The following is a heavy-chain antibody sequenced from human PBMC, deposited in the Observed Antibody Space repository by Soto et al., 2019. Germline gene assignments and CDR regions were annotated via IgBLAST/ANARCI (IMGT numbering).Heavy chain of an antibody. CDR2: ISSSGSTI. CDR1: GFTFSSYE. V-gene: IGHV3-48*03. D-gene: IGHD3-3*01. J-gene: IGHJ6*02. CDR3: ARDSLYDYDFWSGYPPPSGMDV. Sequence: AGGSLRLSCAASGFTFSSYEMNWVRQAPGKGLEWVSYISSSGSTIYYADSVKGRFTISRDNAKNSLYLQMNSLRAEDTAVYYFARDSLYDYDFWSGYPPPSGMDVWGQGTTVTVSS.